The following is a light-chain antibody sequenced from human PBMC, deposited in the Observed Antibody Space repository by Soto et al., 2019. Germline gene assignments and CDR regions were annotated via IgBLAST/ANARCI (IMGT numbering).Light chain of an antibody. V-gene: IGLV9-49*01. CDR3: GADHGSGSNFVYV. Sequence: QSALAQPPSASASLGASVTLPCTLSSGYSNYKVDWYQQRPGKGPRFVMRVGTGGIVGPKGDGIPDRFSVLGSGLNRYLTIKNIQEEDESDYHCGADHGSGSNFVYVFGTGTKVTVL. J-gene: IGLJ1*01. CDR1: SGYSNYK. CDR2: VGTGGIVG.